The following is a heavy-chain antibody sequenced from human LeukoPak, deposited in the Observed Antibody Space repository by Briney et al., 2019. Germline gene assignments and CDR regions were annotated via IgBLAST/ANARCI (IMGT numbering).Heavy chain of an antibody. Sequence: GGSLRLSCAASGFTVSSNYMSWVRQGPGKGLEWVALIYNDGGTHYTDSVKGRFTISRDTSRNTLFLQMNSLKTEDTAVYYCTTDDVDIVATKVFDIWGQGTMVAVSS. V-gene: IGHV3-53*01. CDR2: IYNDGGT. CDR3: TTDDVDIVATKVFDI. J-gene: IGHJ3*02. CDR1: GFTVSSNY. D-gene: IGHD5-12*01.